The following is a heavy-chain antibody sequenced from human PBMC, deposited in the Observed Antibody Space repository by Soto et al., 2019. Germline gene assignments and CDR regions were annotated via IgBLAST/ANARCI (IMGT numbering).Heavy chain of an antibody. Sequence: SETLSLTCAVYGGSFSGYYWSWIRQPPGKGLEWIGAINHSGSTNYNPSLKSRGTISVDTSKNQFSLKLSSVTAADTAVYYCARALRRYDSSGYYAFEVDYWGQGTLVTVSS. CDR2: INHSGST. J-gene: IGHJ4*02. V-gene: IGHV4-34*01. D-gene: IGHD3-22*01. CDR1: GGSFSGYY. CDR3: ARALRRYDSSGYYAFEVDY.